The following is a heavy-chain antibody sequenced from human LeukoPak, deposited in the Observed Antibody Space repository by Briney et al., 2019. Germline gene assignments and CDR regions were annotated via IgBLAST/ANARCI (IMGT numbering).Heavy chain of an antibody. V-gene: IGHV4-39*07. CDR2: IYYSGST. D-gene: IGHD5-24*01. CDR1: GGSISSSSYY. J-gene: IGHJ6*03. CDR3: AGAMATISLGYYMDV. Sequence: SETLSLTCTVSGGSISSSSYYWGWIRQPPGKGLEWIGSIYYSGSTYYNPSLKSRVTISVDTSKNQFSLKLSSVTAADTAVYYCAGAMATISLGYYMDVWGKGTTVTVSS.